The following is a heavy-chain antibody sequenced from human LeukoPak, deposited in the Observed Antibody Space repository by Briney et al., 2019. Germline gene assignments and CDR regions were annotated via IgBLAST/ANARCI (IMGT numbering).Heavy chain of an antibody. V-gene: IGHV1-2*02. Sequence: GASVKVSCKASGYTFTGYYMHWVRQAPGQGLEWMGWINPNSGGTNYAQKFQGRVTMTRDTSISTAYMELSRLRSDDTAVYYCARVSGTYNWNGDVFDIWGQGTMVTVSS. CDR1: GYTFTGYY. CDR2: INPNSGGT. D-gene: IGHD1-20*01. J-gene: IGHJ3*02. CDR3: ARVSGTYNWNGDVFDI.